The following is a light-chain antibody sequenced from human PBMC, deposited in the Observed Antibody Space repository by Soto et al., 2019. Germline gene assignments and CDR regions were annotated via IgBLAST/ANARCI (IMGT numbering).Light chain of an antibody. CDR1: ISNVGCYNY. Sequence: QSALTQPRSVSGSPGQSVTISCTGSISNVGCYNYVSWYQQHPDEAPQLIIYNVNKRPSGVPDRFSGSKSGNTASLNISGLQAEDEADYYCCSYGGTVVFGGGTKLTVL. CDR2: NVN. J-gene: IGLJ2*01. V-gene: IGLV2-11*01. CDR3: CSYGGTVV.